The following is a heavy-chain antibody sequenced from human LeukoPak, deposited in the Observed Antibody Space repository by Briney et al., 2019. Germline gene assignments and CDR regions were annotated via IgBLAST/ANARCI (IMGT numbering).Heavy chain of an antibody. D-gene: IGHD3-10*01. CDR3: ARERPITMVRGVSSAFDI. V-gene: IGHV3-33*01. Sequence: GGSLRLSCAASGFTFSSYGMHWVRQAPGKGLEWVAVIWYDGSNKYYADSVKGRFTISRDNSKNTLYLQMNSLRAEDTAVYYCARERPITMVRGVSSAFDIWGQGTMVTVSS. CDR2: IWYDGSNK. CDR1: GFTFSSYG. J-gene: IGHJ3*02.